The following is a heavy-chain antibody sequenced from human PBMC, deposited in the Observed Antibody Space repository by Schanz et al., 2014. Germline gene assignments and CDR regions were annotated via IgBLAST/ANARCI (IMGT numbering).Heavy chain of an antibody. CDR1: GGSISDSGAY. CDR3: ARHNRVWFGKEGW. J-gene: IGHJ4*02. V-gene: IGHV4-39*01. Sequence: QLQMQTSGPGLVRPWETLSLTCTVSGGSISDSGAYWGWFRQTPGKGLEWIANLFYGGSKYYNPSSGSGVPMTVDASNNQYSLRLGSVTAADTGVYYCARHNRVWFGKEGWWGQGTLVTVSS. CDR2: LFYGGSK. D-gene: IGHD3-10*01.